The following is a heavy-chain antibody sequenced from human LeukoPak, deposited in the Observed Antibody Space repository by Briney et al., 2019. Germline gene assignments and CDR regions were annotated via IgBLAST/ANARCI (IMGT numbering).Heavy chain of an antibody. V-gene: IGHV4-39*07. Sequence: SETLSLTCTVCGGSISSSSYYWGWIRQPPGKGLEWIGSIYYSGSTYYNPSLKSRVTISVDTSKNQFSLKLSSVTAADTAVYYCAIGYSGYDGAFDYWGQGTLVTVSS. CDR2: IYYSGST. CDR3: AIGYSGYDGAFDY. CDR1: GGSISSSSYY. J-gene: IGHJ4*02. D-gene: IGHD5-12*01.